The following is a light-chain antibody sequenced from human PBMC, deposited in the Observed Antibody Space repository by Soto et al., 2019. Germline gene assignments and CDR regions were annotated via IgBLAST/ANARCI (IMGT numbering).Light chain of an antibody. CDR3: QQYCSSPWT. V-gene: IGKV4-1*01. Sequence: DIVMTQSPDSLAVSLGERATINCKSSQRVLYSSSNKNYLAWYQQKPGQPPNLLIYWASTRESGVPDRFSGSGSGTDFTLTISSLQAEDVAVYYCQQYCSSPWTFGQGTKVEIK. CDR2: WAS. J-gene: IGKJ1*01. CDR1: QRVLYSSSNKNY.